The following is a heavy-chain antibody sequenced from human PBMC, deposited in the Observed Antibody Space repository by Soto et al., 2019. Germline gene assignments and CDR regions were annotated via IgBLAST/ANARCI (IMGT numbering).Heavy chain of an antibody. V-gene: IGHV1-69*02. CDR2: INPIVSMS. Sequence: QVQLVQSGTEVKKPGSSVKVSCKASGDTFSFYTINWVRQAPGLGLEWVGRINPIVSMSNYEQKFQGRVSLTADKSTSTANMELRSLRSDDTAMYFCAASYGSGYRAFDYWGQGALVIVSS. D-gene: IGHD3-10*01. CDR1: GDTFSFYT. CDR3: AASYGSGYRAFDY. J-gene: IGHJ4*02.